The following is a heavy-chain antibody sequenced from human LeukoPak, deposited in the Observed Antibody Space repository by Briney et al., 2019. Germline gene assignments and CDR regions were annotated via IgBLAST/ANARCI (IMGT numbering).Heavy chain of an antibody. Sequence: SETLSLTCAVYGGSFSGYYWSWIRQPPGKGLEWIGEINHSGSTNYNPSLKSRVTISVDTSKNQFSLRLSSVTAADTAVYYCARQEVAAPGEYYFDYWGQGTLVTVSS. J-gene: IGHJ4*02. CDR3: ARQEVAAPGEYYFDY. CDR2: INHSGST. CDR1: GGSFSGYY. D-gene: IGHD2-15*01. V-gene: IGHV4-34*01.